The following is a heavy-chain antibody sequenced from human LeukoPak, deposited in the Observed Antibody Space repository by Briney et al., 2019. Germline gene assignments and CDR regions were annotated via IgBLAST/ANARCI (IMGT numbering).Heavy chain of an antibody. Sequence: GSGPTLANPTQTLTLTCTFSGFARSTRGGGVGWIRQPPGKAVDWLAPNYWDDDKRYTPPLKSRLTITKDTSKHQVVITMTNMDPVHTATYYCAHRTTVTDYWYFDLWGRGTLVTVSS. CDR3: AHRTTVTDYWYFDL. J-gene: IGHJ2*01. CDR1: GFARSTRGGG. CDR2: NYWDDDK. D-gene: IGHD4-17*01. V-gene: IGHV2-5*02.